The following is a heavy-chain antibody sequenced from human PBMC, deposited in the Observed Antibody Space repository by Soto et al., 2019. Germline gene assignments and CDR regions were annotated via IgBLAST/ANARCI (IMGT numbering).Heavy chain of an antibody. J-gene: IGHJ6*02. D-gene: IGHD5-12*01. CDR2: IYHSGST. CDR1: GGSISSSNW. V-gene: IGHV4-4*02. CDR3: VGPPYSGYDYYYYGMDV. Sequence: QVQLQESGPGLVKPSGTLSLTCAVSGGSISSSNWWSWVRQPPGKGLEWIGEIYHSGSTNYNPSLKSRVTISVDKSKNQFSLKLSSVTAADTAVYYCVGPPYSGYDYYYYGMDVWGQGTTVTVSS.